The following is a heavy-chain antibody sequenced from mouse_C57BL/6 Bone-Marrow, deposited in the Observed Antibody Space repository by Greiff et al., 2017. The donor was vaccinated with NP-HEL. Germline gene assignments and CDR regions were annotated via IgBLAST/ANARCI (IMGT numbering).Heavy chain of an antibody. J-gene: IGHJ2*01. CDR1: GFSLTSYG. D-gene: IGHD1-1*01. Sequence: VKLVESGPGLVAPSQSLSITCTVSGFSLTSYGVHWVRQPPGKGLEWLVVIWSYGSTTYNSALKSRPSIRQDNSKSQVCLKMNSLQTDDTAMYYCARHNYYGIDDWGQGTTLTVSS. CDR3: ARHNYYGIDD. V-gene: IGHV2-6-1*01. CDR2: IWSYGST.